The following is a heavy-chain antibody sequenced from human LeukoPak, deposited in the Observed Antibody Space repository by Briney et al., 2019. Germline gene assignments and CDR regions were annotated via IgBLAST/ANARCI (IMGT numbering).Heavy chain of an antibody. V-gene: IGHV3-23*01. Sequence: GGSLRLSCAASGFIFTNYAMTWVRQAPGQGLEWVSGITGSGGNTYYADSVKGRFTISRDNSKNTLYLQMNSLRAEDTAVYYCARGLEYSSSAVDYWGQGTLVTVSS. CDR1: GFIFTNYA. J-gene: IGHJ4*02. CDR3: ARGLEYSSSAVDY. CDR2: ITGSGGNT. D-gene: IGHD6-6*01.